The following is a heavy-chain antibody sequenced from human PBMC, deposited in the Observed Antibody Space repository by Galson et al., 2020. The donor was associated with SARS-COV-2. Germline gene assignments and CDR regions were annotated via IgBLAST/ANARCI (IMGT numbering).Heavy chain of an antibody. V-gene: IGHV3-74*01. CDR2: INSYGNST. CDR3: TRHSSGDY. J-gene: IGHJ4*02. Sequence: GGSLSLSCAASGFSFSNYWIHWVRHAPGKGLVWVSRINSYGNSTNYSDSVRDRYTVSRDNATNVLYLPMNSLRVEDTAVYYCTRHSSGDYWGQGTLVTVS. CDR1: GFSFSNYW. D-gene: IGHD3-22*01.